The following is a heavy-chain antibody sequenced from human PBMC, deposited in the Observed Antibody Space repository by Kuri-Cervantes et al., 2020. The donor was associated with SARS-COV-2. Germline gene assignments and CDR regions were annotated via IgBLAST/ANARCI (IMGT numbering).Heavy chain of an antibody. CDR3: ARSFGLRFDY. D-gene: IGHD3-16*01. V-gene: IGHV4-39*07. CDR1: GGSISSSSYY. J-gene: IGHJ4*02. CDR2: IYYSGST. Sequence: GSLRLSCTVSGGSISSSSYYWGWIRQPPGKGLEWIGSIYYSGSTYYNPSLKSRVTMSVDTSKNQFSLKLSSVTAADTAVYYCARSFGLRFDYWGQGGLVTVSS.